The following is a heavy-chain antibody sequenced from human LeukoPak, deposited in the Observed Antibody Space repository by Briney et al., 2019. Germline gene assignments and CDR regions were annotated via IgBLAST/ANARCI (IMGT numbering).Heavy chain of an antibody. CDR1: GGSISSGGYY. D-gene: IGHD6-25*01. J-gene: IGHJ3*02. V-gene: IGHV4-39*07. Sequence: SETLSLTCTVSGGSISSGGYYWSWIRQPPGKGLEWIGEINHSGSTNYNPSLKSRVTISVDTSKNQFSLKLSSVTAADTAVYYCARRAGGYSSAYGAFDIWGQGTMVTVSS. CDR3: ARRAGGYSSAYGAFDI. CDR2: INHSGST.